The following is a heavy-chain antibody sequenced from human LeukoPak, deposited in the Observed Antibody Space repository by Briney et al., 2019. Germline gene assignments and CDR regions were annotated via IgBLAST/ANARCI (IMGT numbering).Heavy chain of an antibody. CDR2: ISSGSSYI. D-gene: IGHD3-22*01. V-gene: IGHV3-21*01. CDR3: ARDKPRYYYDSSGPRNAFGI. CDR1: GFTFSNYA. Sequence: GGSLRLSCAASGFTFSNYAMTWVRQAPGKGLEWVSSISSGSSYIYYADSVKGRFTISRDNAKNSLYLQMNSLRAEDTAVYYCARDKPRYYYDSSGPRNAFGIWGQGTMVTVSS. J-gene: IGHJ3*02.